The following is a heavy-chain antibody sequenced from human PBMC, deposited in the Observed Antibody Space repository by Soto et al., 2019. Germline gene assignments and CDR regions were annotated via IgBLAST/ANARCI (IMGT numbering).Heavy chain of an antibody. CDR2: IRSKANSYAT. CDR3: MVGATTNDY. V-gene: IGHV3-73*01. D-gene: IGHD1-26*01. Sequence: GGSLRLSCAASGFTFSGSAMHWVRQASGKGLEWVGRIRSKANSYATAYVASVKGRFTISRDDSKNTAYLQMNSLKTEDTAVYYCMVGATTNDYWGQGTLVTVSS. J-gene: IGHJ4*02. CDR1: GFTFSGSA.